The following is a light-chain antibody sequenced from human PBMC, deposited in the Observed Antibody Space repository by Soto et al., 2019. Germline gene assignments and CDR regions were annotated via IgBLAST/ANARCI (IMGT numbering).Light chain of an antibody. Sequence: DIVMTQSPDSPAVSLGERATINCKSSQSVLYSSNNKNYLAWYQQRPAQPPKLLIYWASTRESGVPDRFSGSGSVTDFTLTITSLQAEDVAVYFCQQYESTPPTFGQGTKLEIK. V-gene: IGKV4-1*01. CDR3: QQYESTPPT. J-gene: IGKJ2*01. CDR2: WAS. CDR1: QSVLYSSNNKNY.